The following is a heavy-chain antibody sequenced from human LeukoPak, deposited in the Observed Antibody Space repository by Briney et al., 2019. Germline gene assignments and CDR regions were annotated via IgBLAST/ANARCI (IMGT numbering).Heavy chain of an antibody. J-gene: IGHJ6*02. Sequence: GSSVKVSCKASVGTLSSYAISWLRQAPGQGREWMGRIIPILGIANSAQKFQGRVPITADKSTSTAYMELSSLRSEDTAVYYCAGFLEWSYKYYYYGMDVWGQGTTVTVSS. CDR1: VGTLSSYA. CDR3: AGFLEWSYKYYYYGMDV. V-gene: IGHV1-69*04. CDR2: IIPILGIA. D-gene: IGHD3-3*01.